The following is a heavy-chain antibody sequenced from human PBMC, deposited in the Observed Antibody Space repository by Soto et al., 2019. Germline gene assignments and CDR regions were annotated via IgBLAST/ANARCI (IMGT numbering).Heavy chain of an antibody. J-gene: IGHJ4*02. CDR1: GFTVSSNY. CDR2: IYSGGST. D-gene: IGHD3-22*01. V-gene: IGHV3-66*01. Sequence: GGSLRLSCAVSGFTVSSNYMSWVRQAPGKGLEWVSVIYSGGSTYYADSVKGRFTISRDNSKNTLYLQMNSLRAEDTAVYYCARDQGSSRYDNSGYYFCDWGQGTLVTVSS. CDR3: ARDQGSSRYDNSGYYFCD.